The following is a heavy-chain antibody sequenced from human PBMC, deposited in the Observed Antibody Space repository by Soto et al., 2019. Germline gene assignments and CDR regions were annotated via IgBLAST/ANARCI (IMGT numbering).Heavy chain of an antibody. CDR3: ARGRGSGSTSDY. Sequence: QVQLVESGGGVVQPGRSLRLSCAASGFTFSSYGMHWVRQAPGKGLEWVAVIWYDGSNKYYADSVKGRFTISRDNSKNPRYVQMTSLRAEDTAVYYCARGRGSGSTSDYWGQGTLVTVSS. V-gene: IGHV3-33*01. CDR2: IWYDGSNK. D-gene: IGHD3-10*01. J-gene: IGHJ4*02. CDR1: GFTFSSYG.